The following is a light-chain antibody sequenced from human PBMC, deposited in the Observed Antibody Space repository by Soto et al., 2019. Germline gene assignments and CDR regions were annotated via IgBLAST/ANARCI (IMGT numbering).Light chain of an antibody. CDR3: ATWDDNMDGLV. CDR1: SSNVAAKP. V-gene: IGLV1-44*01. J-gene: IGLJ2*01. Sequence: QSVLTQPPSASGTPGQRVTISCSGSSSNVAAKPVNWYQVLPETAPKLLIYTNNQRPSGVPDRFSGSKSGTSASLAIIGLQSEAEADYYCATWDDNMDGLVFGGGTKLTVL. CDR2: TNN.